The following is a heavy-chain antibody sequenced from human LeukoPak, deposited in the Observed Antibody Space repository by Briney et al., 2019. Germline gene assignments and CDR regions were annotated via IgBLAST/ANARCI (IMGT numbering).Heavy chain of an antibody. Sequence: SETLSLTCAVYGGSFSGYYWGWIRQPPGKGLEWIASIYYSGSTYYNPSLKSRVTISVDTSKNQLSLKLSSLTAADTAVHYCARHEYSGSYYGLSWFGPWGQGTLVTVSS. D-gene: IGHD1-26*01. CDR3: ARHEYSGSYYGLSWFGP. CDR2: IYYSGST. CDR1: GGSFSGYY. J-gene: IGHJ5*02. V-gene: IGHV4-39*01.